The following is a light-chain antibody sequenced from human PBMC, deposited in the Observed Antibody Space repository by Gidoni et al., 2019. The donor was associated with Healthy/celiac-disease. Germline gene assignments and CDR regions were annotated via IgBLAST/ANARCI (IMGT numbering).Light chain of an antibody. V-gene: IGKV1-8*01. CDR2: AAS. J-gene: IGKJ1*01. CDR3: QQDYSYPRT. CDR1: QGISSY. Sequence: AIRMPQSPSSLSASTGDRVTITCRESQGISSYLAWYQQKPGKAPKLLIYAASTLKSGVPSRFSGRGAGKDSTLTISCLQSEDVANYYWQQDYSYPRTFGQGTKVEIK.